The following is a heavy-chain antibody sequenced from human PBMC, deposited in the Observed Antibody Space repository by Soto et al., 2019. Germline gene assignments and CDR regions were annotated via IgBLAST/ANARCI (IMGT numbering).Heavy chain of an antibody. CDR2: ISSSSSYI. J-gene: IGHJ4*02. V-gene: IGHV3-21*01. D-gene: IGHD3-3*01. CDR3: ARAYDFCSGPHPR. Sequence: EVQLVESGGGLVKPGGSLRLSCAASGFTFSSYSMNWVRQAPGKGLEWVSYISSSSSYIDYADSVKGRFTISRDNAKNSLYLQMNILRSEDTAVYYCARAYDFCSGPHPRWGQGTLVTVSS. CDR1: GFTFSSYS.